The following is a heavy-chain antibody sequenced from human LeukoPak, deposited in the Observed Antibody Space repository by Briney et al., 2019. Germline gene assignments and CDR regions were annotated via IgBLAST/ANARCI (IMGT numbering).Heavy chain of an antibody. J-gene: IGHJ6*03. CDR2: ISAYNGNT. CDR3: ARAYSGSFGVYYYYYMDV. D-gene: IGHD1-26*01. Sequence: ASVKVSCKASGYTFTSYGISWVRQAPGQGLEWMGWISAYNGNTNYAQKLQGRVTMTTDTSTSTAYMELRSLRSDDTAVYYCARAYSGSFGVYYYYYMDVWSKGTTVTVSS. CDR1: GYTFTSYG. V-gene: IGHV1-18*01.